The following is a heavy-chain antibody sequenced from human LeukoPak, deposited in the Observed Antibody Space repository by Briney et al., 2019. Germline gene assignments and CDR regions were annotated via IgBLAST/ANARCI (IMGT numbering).Heavy chain of an antibody. D-gene: IGHD3-9*01. Sequence: ASVKVSCKASGGTFSIYAISWVRQAPGQGLEWMGIINSSGGNTRYAQKFQGRVTMTRDTSTSTVYMELSSLRSEDTAVYYCAKSNYDVLTGYYSGYYYGMDVWGQGTTVTVSS. CDR2: INSSGGNT. V-gene: IGHV1-46*01. CDR1: GGTFSIYA. CDR3: AKSNYDVLTGYYSGYYYGMDV. J-gene: IGHJ6*02.